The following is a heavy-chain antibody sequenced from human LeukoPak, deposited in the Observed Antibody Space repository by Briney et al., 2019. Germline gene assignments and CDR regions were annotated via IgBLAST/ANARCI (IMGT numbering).Heavy chain of an antibody. Sequence: SGGSLRLSCAASGFTFSSYSMNWVRQAPGKGLECVSSISSSSSYIYYADSVKGRFTISRDNAKNSLYLQMNSLRAEDTAVYYCARDYYDSSGYYDYWGQGTLVTVSS. CDR2: ISSSSSYI. V-gene: IGHV3-21*01. J-gene: IGHJ4*02. CDR3: ARDYYDSSGYYDY. CDR1: GFTFSSYS. D-gene: IGHD3-22*01.